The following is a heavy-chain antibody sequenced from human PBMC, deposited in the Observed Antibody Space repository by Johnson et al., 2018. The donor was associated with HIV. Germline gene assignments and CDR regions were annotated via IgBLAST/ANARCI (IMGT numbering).Heavy chain of an antibody. CDR2: IKQDGSEK. J-gene: IGHJ3*01. D-gene: IGHD6-13*01. CDR1: GFTFSSYW. CDR3: ARDRLVPYSSSWRDAFDF. V-gene: IGHV3-7*01. Sequence: VQLVESGGGLVQPGGSLRLSCAASGFTFSSYWMSWVRQAPGKGLEWVANIKQDGSEKYYVDSVKGRFPISRDNAKNSLYLQMHSLRAEDTANYYCARDRLVPYSSSWRDAFDFWGRGTMVTVSS.